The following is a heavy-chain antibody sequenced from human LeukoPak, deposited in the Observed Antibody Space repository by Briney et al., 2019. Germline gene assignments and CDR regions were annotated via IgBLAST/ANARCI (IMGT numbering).Heavy chain of an antibody. J-gene: IGHJ4*02. Sequence: GASVKVSCRASGYTFTSYDINWVRQATGQGLKWMGWMNPNSGNTGYAQKFQGRVTMTRNTSISTAYMELSSLRSEDTAVYYCALTYSSGWYKGKYYFDYWGQGTLVTVSS. V-gene: IGHV1-8*01. CDR1: GYTFTSYD. D-gene: IGHD6-19*01. CDR3: ALTYSSGWYKGKYYFDY. CDR2: MNPNSGNT.